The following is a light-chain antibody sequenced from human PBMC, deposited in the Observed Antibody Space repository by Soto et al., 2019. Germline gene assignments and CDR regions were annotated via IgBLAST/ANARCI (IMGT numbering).Light chain of an antibody. CDR1: QSISSW. J-gene: IGKJ2*01. CDR3: QQYNSYSPRYT. CDR2: DAS. Sequence: DIQMTQSPSTLSASVGDRVTITCRASQSISSWLAWYQQKPGKAPKLLINDASSLESGVPSRFSGSGSGTEFTLTISSLQPDDFATYYCQQYNSYSPRYTFGQGTKLEIK. V-gene: IGKV1-5*01.